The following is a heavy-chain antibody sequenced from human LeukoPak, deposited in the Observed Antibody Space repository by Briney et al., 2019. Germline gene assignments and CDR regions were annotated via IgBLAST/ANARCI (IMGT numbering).Heavy chain of an antibody. J-gene: IGHJ4*02. CDR3: VRVSGSYGY. V-gene: IGHV3-64*01. CDR2: ISNNGGST. CDR1: GFTFGSYA. D-gene: IGHD1-26*01. Sequence: GGSLRLSCAASGFTFGSYAMHWVRQAPGKGLEYVSAISNNGGSTYYANSVKGRFNISRDNSKNTLYLQMGSLRAEDMAVYYCVRVSGSYGYWGQGTLVTVSS.